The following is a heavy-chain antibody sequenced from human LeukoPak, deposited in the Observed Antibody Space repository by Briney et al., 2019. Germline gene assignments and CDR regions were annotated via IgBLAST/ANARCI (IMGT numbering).Heavy chain of an antibody. D-gene: IGHD3-10*01. CDR3: ARVGLQGGSVSWAYYFDY. Sequence: GGSLRLSCAASGFTFSTDIMNWVRQVPGKGLEWVSYISTSSSTIYYADSVKGRFTISRDNAKNSLYLQMNSLSAEDTAVYYCARVGLQGGSVSWAYYFDYWGQGTLVTVSS. CDR2: ISTSSSTI. CDR1: GFTFSTDI. J-gene: IGHJ4*02. V-gene: IGHV3-48*04.